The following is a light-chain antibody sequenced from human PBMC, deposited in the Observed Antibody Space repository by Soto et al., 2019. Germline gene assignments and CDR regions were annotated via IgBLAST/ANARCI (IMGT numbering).Light chain of an antibody. V-gene: IGLV1-47*01. CDR3: SAWDDSLSGRL. Sequence: QSVLTQPPSASGTPGQRVTISCSGSGSNIGSNYVSWYQHLRGTAPHLLIYHNNRRPSGVPDRFSASKSGTSASLAISGLRSEDEADYYCSAWDDSLSGRLFGVGTQLTVL. CDR1: GSNIGSNY. CDR2: HNN. J-gene: IGLJ2*01.